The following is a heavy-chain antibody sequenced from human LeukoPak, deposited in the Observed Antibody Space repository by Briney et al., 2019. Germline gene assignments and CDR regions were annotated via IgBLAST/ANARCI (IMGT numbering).Heavy chain of an antibody. V-gene: IGHV3-23*01. CDR3: ACHDSSGYYPFDY. CDR1: GFTFSSYA. J-gene: IGHJ4*02. CDR2: ISGSGGST. D-gene: IGHD3-22*01. Sequence: TGGSLRLSCAASGFTFSSYAMSWVRQAPGKGLEWVSAISGSGGSTYYADSVKGRFTISRDNSKNTLYLQMNSLRAEDTAVYYCACHDSSGYYPFDYWGQGTLVTVSS.